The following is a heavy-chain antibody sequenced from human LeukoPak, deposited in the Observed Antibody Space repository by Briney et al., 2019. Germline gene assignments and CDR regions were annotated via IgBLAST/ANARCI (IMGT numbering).Heavy chain of an antibody. D-gene: IGHD5-18*01. J-gene: IGHJ3*02. CDR3: ARIQVDTAMNHDAFDI. Sequence: GGSLRLSCAASGFTFSSYGMHWVRQAPGKGLEWVAFIRFDGSNKYYADSVKGRFTISRDNSKNTLYLQMNSLRAEDTAVYYCARIQVDTAMNHDAFDIWGQGTMVTVSS. CDR1: GFTFSSYG. CDR2: IRFDGSNK. V-gene: IGHV3-30*02.